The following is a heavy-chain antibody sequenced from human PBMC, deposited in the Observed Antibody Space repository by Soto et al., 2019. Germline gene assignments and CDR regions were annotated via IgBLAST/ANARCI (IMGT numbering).Heavy chain of an antibody. D-gene: IGHD2-2*01. V-gene: IGHV1-3*01. J-gene: IGHJ2*01. CDR3: ARNPDCSSTSCPNWYFDL. CDR2: INAGNGNT. CDR1: GYTFTSYA. Sequence: GASVKVSCKASGYTFTSYAMHWVRQSPGQRLEWMGWINAGNGNTKYSQKFQGRVTITRDTSASTAYMELSSLRSEDTAVYYCARNPDCSSTSCPNWYFDLWGRGNLVTVSS.